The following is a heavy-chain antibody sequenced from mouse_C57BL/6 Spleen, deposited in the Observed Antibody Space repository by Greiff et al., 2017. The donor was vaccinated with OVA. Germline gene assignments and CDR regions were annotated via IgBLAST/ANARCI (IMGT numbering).Heavy chain of an antibody. CDR2: ISDGGSYT. V-gene: IGHV5-4*01. CDR1: GFTFSSYA. Sequence: EVKLEESGGGLVKPGGSLKLSCAASGFTFSSYAMSWVRQTPEKRLEWVATISDGGSYTYYPDNVKGRFTISRDNAKNNLYLQMSHLKSEDTAMYYCARDPFYYDYYFDYWGQGTTLTVSS. CDR3: ARDPFYYDYYFDY. D-gene: IGHD2-4*01. J-gene: IGHJ2*01.